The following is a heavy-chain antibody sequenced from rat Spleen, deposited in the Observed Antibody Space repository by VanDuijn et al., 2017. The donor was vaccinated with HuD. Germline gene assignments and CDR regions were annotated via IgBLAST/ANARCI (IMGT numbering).Heavy chain of an antibody. CDR1: GFTFSDYN. CDR2: ISYDGSST. J-gene: IGHJ2*01. CDR3: ARQNPIAAIS. D-gene: IGHD1-2*01. Sequence: EVQLVESGGGLVQPGRSLKLSCAASGFTFSDYNMAWVRQAPKKGLEWVATISYDGSSTYYRDSVKGRFTISRDNAKSTLYLQMDSLRSEDTATYYCARQNPIAAISWGQGVMVTVSS. V-gene: IGHV5-7*01.